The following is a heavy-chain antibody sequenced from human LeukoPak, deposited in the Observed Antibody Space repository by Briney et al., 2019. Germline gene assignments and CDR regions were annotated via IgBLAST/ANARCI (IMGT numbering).Heavy chain of an antibody. CDR1: GGSFSGYY. Sequence: SETLSLTCAVYGGSFSGYYWSWIRQPPGKGLEWIGEINHSGSTNYNPSLKSRVTISVDTSKNQFSLKLSSVTAADTAVYFCVRGPTDTFHDFDYWGQGTVVTVSS. V-gene: IGHV4-34*01. D-gene: IGHD1-26*01. CDR2: INHSGST. CDR3: VRGPTDTFHDFDY. J-gene: IGHJ4*02.